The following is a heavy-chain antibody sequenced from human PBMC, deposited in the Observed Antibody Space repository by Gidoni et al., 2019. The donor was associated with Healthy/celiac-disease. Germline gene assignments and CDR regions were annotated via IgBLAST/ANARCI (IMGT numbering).Heavy chain of an antibody. CDR1: GGSISSYY. D-gene: IGHD3-3*01. CDR3: ARVERFPEFDP. J-gene: IGHJ5*02. Sequence: QVQLQESGPGLVKPSETLSLTCTVSGGSISSYYWSWIRQPPGKGLEWIGYIYYSGSTNYNPSLKSRVTISVDTSKNQFSLKLSSVTAADTAVYYCARVERFPEFDPWGQGTLVTVSS. CDR2: IYYSGST. V-gene: IGHV4-59*01.